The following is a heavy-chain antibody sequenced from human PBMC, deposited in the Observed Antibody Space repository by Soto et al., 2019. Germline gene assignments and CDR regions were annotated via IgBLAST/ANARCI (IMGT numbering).Heavy chain of an antibody. Sequence: PSETLSLTCAAYGGSFSGYFWSWIRQPPGKGLEWIGEINHDGSTNYNPSLKSRVTISVDTSKSQFSLKLSSVTAADTAVYYCARGVYYFDSNGRGFYYWGQGTLVTVSS. J-gene: IGHJ4*02. CDR1: GGSFSGYF. D-gene: IGHD3-22*01. CDR2: INHDGST. V-gene: IGHV4-34*01. CDR3: ARGVYYFDSNGRGFYY.